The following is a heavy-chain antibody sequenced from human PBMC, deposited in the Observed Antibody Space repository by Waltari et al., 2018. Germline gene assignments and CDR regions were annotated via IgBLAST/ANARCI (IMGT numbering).Heavy chain of an antibody. Sequence: QLQLQESGPRLVRPSETLSLICRVSGVSITSNRHYWAWIRQSPGQGLEWIGTVSYSGTTYMCPSLKSRVSVSRDTSKNQVSLILGSVTAADMAVYYCATYIGASVGTAAFDVWGQGTMVTVSS. CDR1: GVSITSNRHY. V-gene: IGHV4-39*01. CDR2: VSYSGTT. CDR3: ATYIGASVGTAAFDV. J-gene: IGHJ3*01. D-gene: IGHD5-12*01.